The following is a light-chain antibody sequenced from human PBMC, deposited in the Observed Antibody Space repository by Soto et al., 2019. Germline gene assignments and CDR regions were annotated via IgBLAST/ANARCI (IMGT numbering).Light chain of an antibody. CDR3: CSYASGSIYV. CDR2: EVG. CDR1: SSDVGAFNY. V-gene: IGLV2-14*01. J-gene: IGLJ1*01. Sequence: QSVLTQPASVSGSPGQSITISCTGTSSDVGAFNYVSWYLQYPGKAPKLMIYEVGTRPSGVSNRFSGSKSGNTASLTISGLQAEDEADYYCCSYASGSIYVFGTGTQLTVL.